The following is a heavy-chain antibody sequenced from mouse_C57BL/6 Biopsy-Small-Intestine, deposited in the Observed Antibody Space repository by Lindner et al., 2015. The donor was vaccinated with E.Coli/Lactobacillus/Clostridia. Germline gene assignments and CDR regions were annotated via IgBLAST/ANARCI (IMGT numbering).Heavy chain of an antibody. CDR2: IDPGDGES. J-gene: IGHJ2*01. CDR1: GFNIRDYY. Sequence: VQLQESGADLVKPGASVKLSCTASGFNIRDYYIHWVKQKTDQGLEWIGRIDPGDGESKYAPKFQDKATITADTSSNTGYLQLSSLTSEASAVYYCAREFITTLGYYFDYWGHGTTLTVSS. V-gene: IGHV14-2*01. CDR3: AREFITTLGYYFDY. D-gene: IGHD1-1*01.